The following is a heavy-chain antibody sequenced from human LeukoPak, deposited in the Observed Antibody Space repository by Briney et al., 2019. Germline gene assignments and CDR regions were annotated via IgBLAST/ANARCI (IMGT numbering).Heavy chain of an antibody. V-gene: IGHV3-9*01. D-gene: IGHD3-9*01. CDR3: ACYDILTGHSR. J-gene: IGHJ4*02. CDR1: GFTFDDYA. Sequence: GRSLRLSCAASGFTFDDYAIHWVRQAPGKGLEWVSGISWNSGSIGYADSVKGRFTISRDNAKNSLYLQMNSLRAEDTALYYCACYDILTGHSRWGQGTLVTVSS. CDR2: ISWNSGSI.